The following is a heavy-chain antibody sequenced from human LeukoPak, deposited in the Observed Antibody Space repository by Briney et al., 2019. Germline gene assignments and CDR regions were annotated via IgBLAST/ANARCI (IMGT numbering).Heavy chain of an antibody. CDR3: ASGLVTGTGR. CDR1: GFTFSSYA. V-gene: IGHV3-30*04. D-gene: IGHD1-20*01. J-gene: IGHJ4*02. CDR2: ISYDGSNK. Sequence: GGSLRLSCAASGFTFSSYAMHWVRQAPGKGLEWVAVISYDGSNKYYADSVKGRFTIPRDNSKNTLYLQMNSLRAVDTAVYYCASGLVTGTGRWGQGTLVTVSS.